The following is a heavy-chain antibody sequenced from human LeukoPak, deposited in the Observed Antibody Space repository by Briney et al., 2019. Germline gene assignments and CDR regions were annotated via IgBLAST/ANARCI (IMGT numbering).Heavy chain of an antibody. J-gene: IGHJ4*02. Sequence: GGSLRPSCAASGFTFSSHTMNWVRQAPVKGLGWVSSISGSSNYIYYADSVKGRFTISRDNAKNTLYLQMNSLRAEDAAVYYCARDGTGYSSSWDLDYWGQGTLVTVSS. D-gene: IGHD6-13*01. CDR2: ISGSSNYI. CDR3: ARDGTGYSSSWDLDY. CDR1: GFTFSSHT. V-gene: IGHV3-21*01.